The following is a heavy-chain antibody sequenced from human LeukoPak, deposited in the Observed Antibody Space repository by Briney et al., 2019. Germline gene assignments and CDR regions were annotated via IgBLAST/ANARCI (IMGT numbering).Heavy chain of an antibody. CDR3: ARGIRRPTRFQH. V-gene: IGHV4-4*02. J-gene: IGHJ1*01. D-gene: IGHD2-15*01. CDR2: IYHSGST. Sequence: SETLSLTCVVSGGSISSSNWWSWVRQPPEKGLGWIGDIYHSGSTNYNPSLKSRVTISVDTSKNQFSLKLSPVTGADTAVYYCARGIRRPTRFQHWGQGTLVTVSS. CDR1: GGSISSSNW.